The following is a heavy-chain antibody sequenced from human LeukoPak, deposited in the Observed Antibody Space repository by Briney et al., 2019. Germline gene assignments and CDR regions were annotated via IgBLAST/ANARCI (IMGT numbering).Heavy chain of an antibody. CDR3: ARDGYSFGHDFDY. Sequence: SRIKVDGSSTSYADSVKGRFTISRDNAKNTLYLQMNSLRAEDTAVYYCARDGYSFGHDFDYWGQGTLVTVSS. CDR2: IKVDGSST. V-gene: IGHV3-74*01. J-gene: IGHJ4*02. D-gene: IGHD5-18*01.